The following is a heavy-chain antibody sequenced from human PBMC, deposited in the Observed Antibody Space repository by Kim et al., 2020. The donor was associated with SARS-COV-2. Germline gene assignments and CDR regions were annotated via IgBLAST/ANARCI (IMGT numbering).Heavy chain of an antibody. V-gene: IGHV4-39*01. D-gene: IGHD3-22*01. J-gene: IGHJ4*02. CDR3: ARLPHDSSGYVDC. CDR2: VYHSGST. CDR1: GGSISNSFNY. Sequence: SETLSLSYTVSGGSISNSFNYWGWIRQRPGKGLEWIGSVYHSGSTYDSPSLKSRVTVSVDTSKNQFSLKVTSVTAADTAVYFCARLPHDSSGYVDCWGQGILVTVSS.